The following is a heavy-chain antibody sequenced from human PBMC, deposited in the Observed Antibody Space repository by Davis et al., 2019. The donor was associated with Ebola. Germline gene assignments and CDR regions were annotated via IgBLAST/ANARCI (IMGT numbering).Heavy chain of an antibody. V-gene: IGHV1-2*04. CDR1: GYTFTGYY. CDR3: ARDQVQPALRSYGMGV. Sequence: ASVKVSCKASGYTFTGYYMHWVRQAPGQGLEWMGWINPNSGGTNYAQKFQGWVTMTRDTSISTAYMELRRLRSDDTAVYYCARDQVQPALRSYGMGVWGQGTTVTVSS. CDR2: INPNSGGT. D-gene: IGHD4/OR15-4a*01. J-gene: IGHJ6*02.